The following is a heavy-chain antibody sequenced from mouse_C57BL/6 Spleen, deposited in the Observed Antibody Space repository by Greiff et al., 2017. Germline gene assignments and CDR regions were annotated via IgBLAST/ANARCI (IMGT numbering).Heavy chain of an antibody. CDR1: GFTFSSYA. Sequence: EVQGVESGGGLVKPGGSLKLSCAASGFTFSSYAMSWVRQTPEKRLEWVATISDGGSYTYYPDNVKGRFTISRDNAKNNLYLQMSHLKSEDTAMYYCAREEGLTGTFAYWGQGTLVTVSA. D-gene: IGHD4-1*01. CDR3: AREEGLTGTFAY. V-gene: IGHV5-4*01. CDR2: ISDGGSYT. J-gene: IGHJ3*01.